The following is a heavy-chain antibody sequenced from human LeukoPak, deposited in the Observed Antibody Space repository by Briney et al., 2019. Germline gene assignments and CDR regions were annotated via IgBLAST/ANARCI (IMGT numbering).Heavy chain of an antibody. D-gene: IGHD1-26*01. Sequence: GGSLRLSCVASGFTFSSYWMTWVRQAPGKGLEWVANIKTDGSQIYYVDSVKGRFTISRDNAKNSVYLEMNSLRAEDTAVYYCARDPYSGGYGSYYYYYMDVWGKGTTVTISS. CDR3: ARDPYSGGYGSYYYYYMDV. CDR2: IKTDGSQI. CDR1: GFTFSSYW. V-gene: IGHV3-7*01. J-gene: IGHJ6*03.